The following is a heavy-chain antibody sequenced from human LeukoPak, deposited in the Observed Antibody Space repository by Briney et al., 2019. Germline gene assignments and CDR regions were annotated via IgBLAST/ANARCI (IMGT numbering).Heavy chain of an antibody. J-gene: IGHJ4*02. D-gene: IGHD3-3*01. V-gene: IGHV1-18*01. CDR1: GYTFTSYG. Sequence: ASVKVSCKASGYTFTSYGISWVRQAPGQGLEWMGWISAYYGNTNYAQKLQGRVTMTTDTSTSTAYMELRSLRSDDTAVYYCARCRRDYDFWSGYLTFDYWGQGTLVTVSS. CDR3: ARCRRDYDFWSGYLTFDY. CDR2: ISAYYGNT.